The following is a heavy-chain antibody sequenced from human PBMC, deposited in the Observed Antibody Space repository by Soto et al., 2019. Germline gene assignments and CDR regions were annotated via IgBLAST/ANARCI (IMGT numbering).Heavy chain of an antibody. D-gene: IGHD3-22*01. CDR1: GGSISSYY. CDR2: IYTSGST. Sequence: SETLSLTCTVSGGSISSYYWSWIRQPAGKGLEWIGRIYTSGSTNYNPSLKSRVTMSVDTSKNQFSLKLSSVTAADTAVYYCARDQRWNYYDSSGYYLWGQGTLVTVSS. CDR3: ARDQRWNYYDSSGYYL. J-gene: IGHJ5*02. V-gene: IGHV4-4*07.